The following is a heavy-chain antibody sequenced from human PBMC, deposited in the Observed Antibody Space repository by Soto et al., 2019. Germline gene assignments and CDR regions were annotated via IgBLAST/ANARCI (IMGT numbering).Heavy chain of an antibody. CDR2: IYYSGST. D-gene: IGHD6-13*01. CDR3: ATSAAAGFFY. V-gene: IGHV4-59*08. CDR1: GGSIISYD. Sequence: PSQTLSLTCAVAGGSIISYDCSWIRQPPGKGLEWIGYIYYSGSTNYNPSLKSRVTISVDTSKNQFSLKLSSVTAADTAVYYWATSAAAGFFYWGQRTLVTVSS. J-gene: IGHJ4*02.